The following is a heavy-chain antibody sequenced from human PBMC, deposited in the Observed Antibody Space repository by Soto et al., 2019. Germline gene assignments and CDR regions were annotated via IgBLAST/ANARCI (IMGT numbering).Heavy chain of an antibody. V-gene: IGHV4-4*07. CDR2: IYTSGST. CDR3: ARGPHSTYYCYYGMDV. CDR1: GGSISSYY. Sequence: SETLSLTCTVSGGSISSYYWSWIRQPAGKGLEWIGRIYTSGSTNYNPSLKSRVTMSVDTSKNQFSLKLSSVTAADTAVYYCARGPHSTYYCYYGMDVWGQGTTVTVSS. D-gene: IGHD5-18*01. J-gene: IGHJ6*02.